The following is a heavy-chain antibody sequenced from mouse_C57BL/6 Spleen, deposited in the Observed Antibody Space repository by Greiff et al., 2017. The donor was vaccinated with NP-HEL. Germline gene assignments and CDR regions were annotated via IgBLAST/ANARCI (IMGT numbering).Heavy chain of an antibody. V-gene: IGHV1-26*01. J-gene: IGHJ2*01. CDR1: GYTFTDYY. D-gene: IGHD3-3*01. CDR3: ARSDCASFDY. Sequence: EVQLQQSGPELVKPGASVKISCKASGYTFTDYYMNWVKQSHGKSLEWIGDINPNNGGTSYNQKFKGKATLTVDKSSSTAYMELRSLTSEDSAVYYCARSDCASFDYWGQGTTLTVSS. CDR2: INPNNGGT.